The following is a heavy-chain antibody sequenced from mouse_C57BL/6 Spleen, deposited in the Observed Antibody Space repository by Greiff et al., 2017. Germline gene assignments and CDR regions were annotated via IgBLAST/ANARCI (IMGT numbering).Heavy chain of an antibody. CDR1: GYSFTSYY. Sequence: VQLQQSGPELVKPGASVKISCKASGYSFTSYYIHWVKQRPGQGLAWIGWIYPGSGNTKYNEKFKGKVTLTADTSSSTAYMQLISLTSEDSAVYYCARTTAQATWFAYWGQGTLVTVSA. D-gene: IGHD3-2*02. CDR3: ARTTAQATWFAY. J-gene: IGHJ3*01. V-gene: IGHV1-66*01. CDR2: IYPGSGNT.